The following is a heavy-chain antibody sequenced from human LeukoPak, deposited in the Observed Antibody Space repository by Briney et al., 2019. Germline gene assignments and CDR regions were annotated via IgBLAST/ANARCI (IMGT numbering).Heavy chain of an antibody. J-gene: IGHJ4*02. D-gene: IGHD3-10*01. CDR1: GFTFSSYA. Sequence: GGSLRLSCSASGFTFSSYAMHWVRQAPGKGLEYVSAISSNGGSTYYADSVKGRFTISRDNSKNTLYLQMNSLRAEDTAVYYCAKPLLWFGELPAVDYWGQGTLVTVSS. V-gene: IGHV3-64*04. CDR3: AKPLLWFGELPAVDY. CDR2: ISSNGGST.